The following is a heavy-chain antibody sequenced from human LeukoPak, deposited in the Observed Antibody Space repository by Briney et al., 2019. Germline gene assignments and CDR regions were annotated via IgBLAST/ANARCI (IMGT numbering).Heavy chain of an antibody. D-gene: IGHD3-10*01. V-gene: IGHV1-18*01. CDR3: ARVPKHYYGSGSSDAFDI. Sequence: ASVKVSCKASGYTFTSYGISWVRRAPGQGLEWMGWISAYNGNTNYAQKLQGRVTMTTDTSTSTAYMELRSLRSDDTAVYYCARVPKHYYGSGSSDAFDIWGQGTMVTVSS. J-gene: IGHJ3*02. CDR1: GYTFTSYG. CDR2: ISAYNGNT.